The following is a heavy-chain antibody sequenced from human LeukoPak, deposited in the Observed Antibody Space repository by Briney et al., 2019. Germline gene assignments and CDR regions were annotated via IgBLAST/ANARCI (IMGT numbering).Heavy chain of an antibody. D-gene: IGHD5-24*01. J-gene: IGHJ4*02. V-gene: IGHV3-23*01. CDR1: GFTFSGYA. Sequence: GGSLRLSCAASGFTFSGYAMSWVRQAPGKGLEWVSAISGSGGSTYYADSVKGRFTISRDNSKNTLYLQMNSLRAEDTAVYYCANAPIFGPVDYWGQGTLVTVSS. CDR3: ANAPIFGPVDY. CDR2: ISGSGGST.